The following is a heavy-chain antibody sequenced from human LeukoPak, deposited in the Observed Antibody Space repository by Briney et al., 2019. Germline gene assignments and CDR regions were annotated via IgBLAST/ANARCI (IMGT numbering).Heavy chain of an antibody. CDR1: GFTFSSHS. CDR2: ISSNSSYI. D-gene: IGHD4-23*01. CDR3: ARGHDYGGNSFTDDDAFDI. Sequence: GGSLRLSCAASGFTFSSHSMNWVRQAPGKGLEWVSSISSNSSYIYYADSMKGRFTVSRDNAKNSLYLQMNSLRAEDTAVYYCARGHDYGGNSFTDDDAFDIWGQGTMVTVSS. V-gene: IGHV3-21*01. J-gene: IGHJ3*02.